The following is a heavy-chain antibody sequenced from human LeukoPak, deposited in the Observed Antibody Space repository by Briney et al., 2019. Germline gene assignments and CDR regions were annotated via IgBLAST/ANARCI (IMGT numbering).Heavy chain of an antibody. CDR1: GFILSSYA. CDR2: ISYDGSNK. J-gene: IGHJ6*02. Sequence: GGSLRLSCAASGFILSSYAIHWVRQAPGKGLEWVAVISYDGSNKYYADSVKGRFTISRDNSKNTLYLQMNSLRVEDTAVYYCAREPGSGYFNDGMDVWGQGTTVTVSS. V-gene: IGHV3-30-3*01. CDR3: AREPGSGYFNDGMDV. D-gene: IGHD3-10*01.